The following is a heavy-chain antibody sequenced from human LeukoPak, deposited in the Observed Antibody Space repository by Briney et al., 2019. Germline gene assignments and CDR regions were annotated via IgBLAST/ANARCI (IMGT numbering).Heavy chain of an antibody. V-gene: IGHV3-21*04. Sequence: GGSLRLSCAASGFTFSSYSMNWVRQAPGKGLEWVSSISSSSSYIYYADSVKGRFTISRDNSKNTLYLQMNSLRAEDTAVYYCAKDQGVSSGYFYYFDYWGQGTLVTVSS. CDR2: ISSSSSYI. J-gene: IGHJ4*02. CDR1: GFTFSSYS. D-gene: IGHD3-22*01. CDR3: AKDQGVSSGYFYYFDY.